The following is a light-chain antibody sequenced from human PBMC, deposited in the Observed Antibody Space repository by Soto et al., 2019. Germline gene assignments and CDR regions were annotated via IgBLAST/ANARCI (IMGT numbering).Light chain of an antibody. CDR2: DTS. Sequence: QAVVTQEPSLTVSPGGTVTLPCGSSTGAVTSNHHPYWFQQKAGQAPRTLIYDTSNKHSWTPARFSGSLLGDKAALTLSGAQPEDEAQYYCLLSYNAARVFGGGTKLIVL. CDR1: TGAVTSNHH. CDR3: LLSYNAARV. V-gene: IGLV7-46*01. J-gene: IGLJ2*01.